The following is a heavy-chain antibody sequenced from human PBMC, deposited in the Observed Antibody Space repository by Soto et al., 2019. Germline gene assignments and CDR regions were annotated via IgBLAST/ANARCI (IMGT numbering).Heavy chain of an antibody. Sequence: PSDTLSLPFTVSGASIRSYYWTWIRQPPGRGLEWISHVDYGGCTNYNPSLQSRVTISLDTSKNQFSLRLPSMTAADAAVYYCAGEGDLTTFGVXWGQETLVAVS. CDR3: AGEGDLTTFGVX. V-gene: IGHV4-59*01. J-gene: IGHJ4*02. D-gene: IGHD3-3*01. CDR1: GASIRSYY. CDR2: VDYGGCT.